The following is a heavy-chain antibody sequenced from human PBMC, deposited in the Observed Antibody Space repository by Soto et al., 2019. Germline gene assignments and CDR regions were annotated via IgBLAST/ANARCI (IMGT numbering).Heavy chain of an antibody. D-gene: IGHD3-22*01. CDR3: ARRDRSGFSYWLDT. Sequence: SETLSLTCTVSGGSISSGDYYWSWIRQHPGKGLEWIGTIYFSGTTYYNPSLKSRVTISVDTSKSQFSLKLSSVTAADTAVYYCARRDRSGFSYWLDTWGQGTLVTVS. J-gene: IGHJ5*02. CDR2: IYFSGTT. V-gene: IGHV4-31*03. CDR1: GGSISSGDYY.